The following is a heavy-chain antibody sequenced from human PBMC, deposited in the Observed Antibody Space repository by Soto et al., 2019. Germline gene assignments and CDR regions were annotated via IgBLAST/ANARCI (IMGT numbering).Heavy chain of an antibody. D-gene: IGHD6-19*01. CDR2: ISGTGYGT. Sequence: GGYLRLSCAASDFTFSNNAMNWVRQAPGKGLEWVSGISGTGYGTYYADSVKGRFTISRDSSNNTLYLQMNSLRGEDTAIYYCAKARQAQSHYYYGMDVWGQGTPVTVSS. J-gene: IGHJ6*02. V-gene: IGHV3-23*01. CDR3: AKARQAQSHYYYGMDV. CDR1: DFTFSNNA.